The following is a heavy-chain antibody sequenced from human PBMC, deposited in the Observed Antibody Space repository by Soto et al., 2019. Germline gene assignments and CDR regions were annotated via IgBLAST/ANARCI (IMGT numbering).Heavy chain of an antibody. CDR3: AKRVSAGGPTYYYDSSGKDY. CDR1: GFTFSSYA. V-gene: IGHV3-23*01. J-gene: IGHJ4*02. Sequence: GGSLRLSCAASGFTFSSYAMSWVRQAPGKGLEWVSAISGSGGSTYYADSVKGRFTISRDNSKNTLYLQMNSLRAEDTAVYYCAKRVSAGGPTYYYDSSGKDYWGQGTLVTVSS. D-gene: IGHD3-22*01. CDR2: ISGSGGST.